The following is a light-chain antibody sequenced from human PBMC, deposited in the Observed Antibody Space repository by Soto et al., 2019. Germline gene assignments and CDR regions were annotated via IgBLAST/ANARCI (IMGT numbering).Light chain of an antibody. CDR2: KAS. CDR3: QQYNSYLWT. Sequence: DIQITQSPSTLSGSVGDRATITCRASQTISSWLAWYQQKPGKAPKLLIYKASTLKSGVPSRFSGSGSGTEFTLTISTLQPDDFATYDCQQYNSYLWTVGQGTKGEIK. J-gene: IGKJ1*01. V-gene: IGKV1-5*03. CDR1: QTISSW.